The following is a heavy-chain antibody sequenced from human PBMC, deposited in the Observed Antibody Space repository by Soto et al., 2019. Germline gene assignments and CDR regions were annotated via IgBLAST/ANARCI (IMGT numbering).Heavy chain of an antibody. J-gene: IGHJ4*02. Sequence: ASVKVSCKASGYTFTSYGISWVRQAPGQGLEWMGWISAYNGNTNYAQKLQGRVTMTTDTSTSTAYMELRSLRSDDTAVYYCAREYDFWSGYYPVFDYWGQGTLVPVYS. CDR2: ISAYNGNT. D-gene: IGHD3-3*01. V-gene: IGHV1-18*04. CDR3: AREYDFWSGYYPVFDY. CDR1: GYTFTSYG.